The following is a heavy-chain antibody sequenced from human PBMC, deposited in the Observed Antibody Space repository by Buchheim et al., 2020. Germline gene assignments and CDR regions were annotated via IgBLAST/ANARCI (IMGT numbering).Heavy chain of an antibody. CDR2: ISYSGSL. V-gene: IGHV4-59*01. Sequence: QVQLQESGPGLVKPSETLSLTCTVSGGSMTNYYWSWFRQPPGKGLEWIGYISYSGSLNYSPSLKSRFTISVDTSKNQFSLKLRSVTPADTAVYYCARRGSGILFDYWGQG. CDR1: GGSMTNYY. CDR3: ARRGSGILFDY. D-gene: IGHD3-10*01. J-gene: IGHJ4*02.